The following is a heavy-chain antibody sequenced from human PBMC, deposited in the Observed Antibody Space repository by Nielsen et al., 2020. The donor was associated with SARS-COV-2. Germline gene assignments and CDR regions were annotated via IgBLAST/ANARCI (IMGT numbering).Heavy chain of an antibody. CDR1: GYTFTSYY. Sequence: ASVKVSCKASGYTFTSYYMHWVRQAPGQGLEWMGVINPSGGSTNYAQKFQGKVTMTRDTSTSTVYMDLSSLRSEDTAVYYCARGGGTGYLDYWGQGTLVTVSS. CDR3: ARGGGTGYLDY. CDR2: INPSGGST. V-gene: IGHV1-46*01. J-gene: IGHJ4*02. D-gene: IGHD2-8*02.